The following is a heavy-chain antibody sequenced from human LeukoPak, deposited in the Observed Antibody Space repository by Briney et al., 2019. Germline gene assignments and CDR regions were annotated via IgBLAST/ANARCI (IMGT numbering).Heavy chain of an antibody. CDR2: ISSSSSTI. CDR1: GFTFSSYS. V-gene: IGHV3-48*01. J-gene: IGHJ5*02. Sequence: GGSLRLSCAASGFTFSSYSMNWVSQAPGKGLEWVSYISSSSSTIYYADSVKGRFTISRDNAKNSLYLQMNSLRAEDTAVYYCARDNGYSYENWFDPWGQGTLVTVSS. D-gene: IGHD5-18*01. CDR3: ARDNGYSYENWFDP.